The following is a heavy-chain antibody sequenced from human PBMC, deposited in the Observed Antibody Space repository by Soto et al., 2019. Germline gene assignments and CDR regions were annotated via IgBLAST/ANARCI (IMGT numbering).Heavy chain of an antibody. V-gene: IGHV4-31*03. Sequence: SETLSLTCTVSGGSISSGGYYWSWIRQHPGKGLEWIGYIYDSGSTYYNPSLKSRVTISVDTSKNQFSLKLSSVTAADTAVYYCARDSPVVVVAATKRYYYYGMDVWGQGTTVTVSS. J-gene: IGHJ6*02. CDR1: GGSISSGGYY. CDR2: IYDSGST. CDR3: ARDSPVVVVAATKRYYYYGMDV. D-gene: IGHD2-15*01.